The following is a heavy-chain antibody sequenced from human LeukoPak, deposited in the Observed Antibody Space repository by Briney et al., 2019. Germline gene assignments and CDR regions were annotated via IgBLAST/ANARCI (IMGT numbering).Heavy chain of an antibody. V-gene: IGHV3-23*01. CDR3: ARLCIVGTKSAFDI. D-gene: IGHD1-26*01. CDR2: ISGSGGST. CDR1: GFTFSSYG. J-gene: IGHJ3*02. Sequence: GGSLRLSCAASGFTFSSYGMSWVRQAPGKGLEWVSAISGSGGSTYYADSVKGRFTISRDNSKNTLYLQMNSLRAEDTAVYYCARLCIVGTKSAFDIWGQGTMVTVSS.